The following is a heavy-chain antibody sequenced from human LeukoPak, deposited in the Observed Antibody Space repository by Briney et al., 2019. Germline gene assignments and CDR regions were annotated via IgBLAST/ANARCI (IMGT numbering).Heavy chain of an antibody. CDR3: ARHDLAAAIFDY. Sequence: PSETLCLTCTVSGGTISSSSYYWGWIRQPPGKGLGWIGSIYYSGSSYYNPSLKSRVTISVDTSKNQFSLKLRSVTAADTAVYYCARHDLAAAIFDYWGQGTLVTVSS. D-gene: IGHD6-13*01. V-gene: IGHV4-39*01. J-gene: IGHJ4*02. CDR1: GGTISSSSYY. CDR2: IYYSGSS.